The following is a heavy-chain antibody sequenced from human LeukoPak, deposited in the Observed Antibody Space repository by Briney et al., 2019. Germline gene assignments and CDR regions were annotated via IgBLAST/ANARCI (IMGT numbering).Heavy chain of an antibody. CDR3: ARGSLLSSGYYRDDTFDF. CDR2: IGGNGGST. CDR1: GFTFSSYG. D-gene: IGHD5-12*01. V-gene: IGHV3-64*02. Sequence: GGSLRLSCAASGFTFSSYGMQWVRQAPGKGLEYVSAIGGNGGSTYYADSVKGRFSISRDNSKNTLYLQMGSLRVEDTAVYYCARGSLLSSGYYRDDTFDFWGQGTMVTVSS. J-gene: IGHJ3*01.